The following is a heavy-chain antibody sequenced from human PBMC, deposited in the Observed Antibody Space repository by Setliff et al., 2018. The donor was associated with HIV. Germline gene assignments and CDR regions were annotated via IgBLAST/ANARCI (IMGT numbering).Heavy chain of an antibody. Sequence: SETLSLTCSVSGGSINNGAYFWTWIRQRPGKGLEWIGYIYYSGNTYYNPSLKSRVFISVDTSKNQFSLRLSSVTAADTAVYFCATSRGGYYDARYWGQGTLVTVSS. CDR2: IYYSGNT. CDR1: GGSINNGAYF. D-gene: IGHD3-3*01. J-gene: IGHJ4*02. V-gene: IGHV4-31*03. CDR3: ATSRGGYYDARY.